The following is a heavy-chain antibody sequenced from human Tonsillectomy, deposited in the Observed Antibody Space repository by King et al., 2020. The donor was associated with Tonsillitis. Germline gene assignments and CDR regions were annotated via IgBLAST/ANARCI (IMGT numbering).Heavy chain of an antibody. CDR1: GFTFSSYE. CDR2: ISSSGSTI. CDR3: ARDEEGTVVTDYMDV. D-gene: IGHD2-21*02. V-gene: IGHV3-48*03. J-gene: IGHJ6*03. Sequence: DVQLVESGGGLVQPGGSLRLSCAASGFTFSSYEMNWVRQAPGKGLEWVSYISSSGSTIYYADSVKGRFTISRDNDKNSLYLQMNSLRAEDTAVYYCARDEEGTVVTDYMDVWGKGTTVTVSS.